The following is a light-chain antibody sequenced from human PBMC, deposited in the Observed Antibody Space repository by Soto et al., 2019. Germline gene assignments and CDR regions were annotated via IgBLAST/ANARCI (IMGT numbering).Light chain of an antibody. V-gene: IGKV3D-7*01. Sequence: EIVMTQSPATLSLSPGERATLSWRASQSVSSSYLSWYQQKPGQAPRLLIYGASTRATGIPARFSGSGSGTDFTLTISSMQPEDFAVYYCQQDSNLPLFGQGTKLEIK. J-gene: IGKJ2*01. CDR1: QSVSSSY. CDR2: GAS. CDR3: QQDSNLPL.